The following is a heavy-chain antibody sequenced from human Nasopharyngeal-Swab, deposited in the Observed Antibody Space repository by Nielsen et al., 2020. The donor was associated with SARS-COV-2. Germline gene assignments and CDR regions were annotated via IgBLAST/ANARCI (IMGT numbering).Heavy chain of an antibody. Sequence: RQAPGKALKWLARIDWDDDKFYSTSLKTRLTISKDTSKNQVVLTMTNMDPVDTATYYCARTSTLTTYSSGWNDAFDIWGQGTMVTVSS. D-gene: IGHD6-19*01. J-gene: IGHJ3*02. V-gene: IGHV2-70*04. CDR3: ARTSTLTTYSSGWNDAFDI. CDR2: IDWDDDK.